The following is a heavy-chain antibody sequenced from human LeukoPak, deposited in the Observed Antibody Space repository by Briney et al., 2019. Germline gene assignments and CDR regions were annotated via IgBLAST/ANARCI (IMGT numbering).Heavy chain of an antibody. Sequence: GESLKISCKGSGYSFTSYWIGWVRQMPGKGLEWMGIIYPGDSDTRYSPSFQGQVTISADKSISTAYLQWSSLKASDTAMYYCARGDCSSTSCYGEYPEYLQHWGQGTLVTVSS. D-gene: IGHD2-2*01. CDR2: IYPGDSDT. V-gene: IGHV5-51*01. CDR3: ARGDCSSTSCYGEYPEYLQH. CDR1: GYSFTSYW. J-gene: IGHJ1*01.